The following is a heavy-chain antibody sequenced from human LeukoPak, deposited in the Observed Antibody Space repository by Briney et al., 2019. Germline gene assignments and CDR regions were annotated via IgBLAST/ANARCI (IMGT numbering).Heavy chain of an antibody. D-gene: IGHD6-13*01. CDR2: IYYSGST. V-gene: IGHV4-39*07. CDR1: GGSISSSSYY. CDR3: ARGIAAASDY. J-gene: IGHJ4*02. Sequence: KPSETLSLTCTVSGGSISSSSYYWGWIRQPPGKGLEWIGSIYYSGSTYYNPSLKSRVTISVDTSKNQFSLKLSSVTAADTAVYYCARGIAAASDYWGQGTLVTVSS.